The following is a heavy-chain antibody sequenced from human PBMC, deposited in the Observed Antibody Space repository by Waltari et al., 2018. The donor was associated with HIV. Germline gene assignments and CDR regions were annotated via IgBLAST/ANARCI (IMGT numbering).Heavy chain of an antibody. CDR2: INTKTGNP. CDR3: ARYTTGWYDS. CDR1: GYTFTNNA. V-gene: IGHV7-4-1*02. D-gene: IGHD6-19*01. Sequence: QVQLVHSGSELKKPGASVKVSCKASGYTFTNNAVNWVRQAPGQGLEWMGWINTKTGNPTYAQGFTGRFVFSLDTSVSTAYLQISSLKAEDTAVYYCARYTTGWYDSWGQGTLVTVSS. J-gene: IGHJ5*01.